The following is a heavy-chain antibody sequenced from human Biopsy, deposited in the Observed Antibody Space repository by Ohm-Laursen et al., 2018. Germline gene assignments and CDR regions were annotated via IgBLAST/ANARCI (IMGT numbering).Heavy chain of an antibody. CDR2: IFHTGTT. CDR1: GYSISTGYY. V-gene: IGHV4-38-2*01. D-gene: IGHD2/OR15-2a*01. J-gene: IGHJ6*02. Sequence: SETLSLTCAVSGYSISTGYYWGWIRQPPGKGLEWIGSIFHTGTTYYNPSLKSRVTISVDTSKNQFSLRLNSVTAADTAVYYCARATNSTGWPYYHFYGMDVWGQGTTVTVSS. CDR3: ARATNSTGWPYYHFYGMDV.